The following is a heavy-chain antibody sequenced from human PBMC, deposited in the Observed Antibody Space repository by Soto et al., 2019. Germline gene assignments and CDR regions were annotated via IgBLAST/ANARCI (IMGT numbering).Heavy chain of an antibody. J-gene: IGHJ3*02. V-gene: IGHV1-3*01. Sequence: QVQLVQSGAEVKPPGASVKVSCRTSGYTFTAYALXXXXXXXGQGLEWMGCVNAANGVTKFSQKFQARVTITRDTXXXXXXXXXXXXXXXXXXXXXXXXXXXXXXXXAAFDMWGQGTTVTVAS. CDR2: VNAANGVT. CDR1: GYTFTAYA. CDR3: XXXXXXXXXXAAFDM.